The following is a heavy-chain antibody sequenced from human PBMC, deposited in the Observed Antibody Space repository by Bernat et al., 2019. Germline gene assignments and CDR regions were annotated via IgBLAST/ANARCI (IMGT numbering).Heavy chain of an antibody. V-gene: IGHV3-15*07. CDR3: TADGTSPDWIHPNWFDT. D-gene: IGHD1-1*01. CDR2: IKSKSDGEPT. Sequence: EVQLVESGGGLVKPGGSLRLSCAASGATFSNAWMNWVRQAPGKGLEWVGRIKSKSDGEPTDDAAHVRCRFTISRDDSKSTLYLQVNSMQSEDTAVYYCTADGTSPDWIHPNWFDTWGQGTLVTVSS. J-gene: IGHJ5*02. CDR1: GATFSNAW.